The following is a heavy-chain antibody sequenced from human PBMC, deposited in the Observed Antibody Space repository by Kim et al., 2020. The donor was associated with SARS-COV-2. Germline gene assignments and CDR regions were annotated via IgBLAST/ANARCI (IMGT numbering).Heavy chain of an antibody. V-gene: IGHV3-23*01. CDR3: AKSAAMVRGVIRVNWFDP. J-gene: IGHJ5*02. Sequence: KGRFTISRDNSKNTLYLQMNRLRAEDTAVYYCAKSAAMVRGVIRVNWFDPWGQGTLVTVSS. D-gene: IGHD3-10*01.